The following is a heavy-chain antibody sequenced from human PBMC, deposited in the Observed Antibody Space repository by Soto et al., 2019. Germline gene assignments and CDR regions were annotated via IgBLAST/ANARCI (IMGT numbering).Heavy chain of an antibody. Sequence: SETLSLTCAVYGGSFSGYYWIWIRQPPGKGLEWIGEINHSGSTNYNPSLKSRVTISVDTSKNQFSLKLSSVTAADTAVYYCARDPIQYYDFWSGTASGNWFDPWGQGTLVTVSS. D-gene: IGHD3-3*01. CDR3: ARDPIQYYDFWSGTASGNWFDP. V-gene: IGHV4-34*01. CDR2: INHSGST. CDR1: GGSFSGYY. J-gene: IGHJ5*02.